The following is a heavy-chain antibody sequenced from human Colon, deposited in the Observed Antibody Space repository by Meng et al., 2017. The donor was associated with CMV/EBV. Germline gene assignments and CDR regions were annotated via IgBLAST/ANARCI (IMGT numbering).Heavy chain of an antibody. Sequence: SETLSLTCAVSGASMSSSSYYWVWIRRPPGKGLEWIGSIYYDGKTYCNPSHKSRVTISADTSKNQFSLRMTSVTAADTAVYYCARVPPFVSAGGPWFDPWGQGTLVTVSS. CDR3: ARVPPFVSAGGPWFDP. CDR1: GASMSSSSYY. D-gene: IGHD6-13*01. CDR2: IYYDGKT. V-gene: IGHV4-39*01. J-gene: IGHJ5*02.